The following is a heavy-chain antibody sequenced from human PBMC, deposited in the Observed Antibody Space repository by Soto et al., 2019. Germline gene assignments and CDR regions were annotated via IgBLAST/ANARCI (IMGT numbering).Heavy chain of an antibody. J-gene: IGHJ4*02. CDR3: ARDRGCRDVVTNFDY. CDR2: ISYDGSNK. D-gene: IGHD2-21*02. Sequence: QVQLVESGGGVVQPGRSLRLSCAASGFTFSSYAMHWVRQAPGKGLEWVAVISYDGSNKYYADSVKGRFTISRDNSKNTLYLQMNSLRAEDTAVYYCARDRGCRDVVTNFDYWGQGTLVTVSS. V-gene: IGHV3-30-3*01. CDR1: GFTFSSYA.